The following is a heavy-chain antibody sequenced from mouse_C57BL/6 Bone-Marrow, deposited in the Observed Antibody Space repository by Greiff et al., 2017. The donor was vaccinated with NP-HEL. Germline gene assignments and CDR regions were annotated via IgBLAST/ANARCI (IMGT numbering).Heavy chain of an antibody. J-gene: IGHJ1*03. CDR1: GFSFTSYA. CDR3: ARNRVGITTVGGYFDV. Sequence: VQGVESGPGLVAPSQCLSITCTVSGFSFTSYAISWVRQPPGQGLEWLGVIWTGGGTNYKSALNSSLSISKDNSKSQVFLKMNSLQTDDTARYYCARNRVGITTVGGYFDVWGTGTTVTVSS. CDR2: IWTGGGT. V-gene: IGHV2-9-1*01. D-gene: IGHD1-1*01.